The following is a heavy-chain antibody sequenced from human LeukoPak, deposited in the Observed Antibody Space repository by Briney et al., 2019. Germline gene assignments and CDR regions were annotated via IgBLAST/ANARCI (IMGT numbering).Heavy chain of an antibody. J-gene: IGHJ6*02. CDR2: ISYDGSNK. CDR3: ASAYTAMVSDYYYGMDV. D-gene: IGHD5-18*01. CDR1: GFTFSSYA. V-gene: IGHV3-30-3*01. Sequence: PGRSLRLSCAASGFTFSSYAMHWVRQAPGKGLEWVAVISYDGSNKYYADSVKGRFTISRDNSKNTLYLQMNSLRAEDTAVYYCASAYTAMVSDYYYGMDVWGQGTTVTVSS.